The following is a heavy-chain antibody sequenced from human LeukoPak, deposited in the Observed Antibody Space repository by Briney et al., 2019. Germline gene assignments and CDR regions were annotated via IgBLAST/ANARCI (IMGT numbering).Heavy chain of an antibody. D-gene: IGHD3-22*01. J-gene: IGHJ4*02. Sequence: GESLKISCKGPGYSFTSYWIGWVRQIPGKGLEWMGIIYPGDSDTRYSPSFQGQVTISADKSISTAYLQWSSLKASDTAMYYCARQYDSSGYYFPYWGQGTLVTVSS. CDR2: IYPGDSDT. CDR3: ARQYDSSGYYFPY. CDR1: GYSFTSYW. V-gene: IGHV5-51*01.